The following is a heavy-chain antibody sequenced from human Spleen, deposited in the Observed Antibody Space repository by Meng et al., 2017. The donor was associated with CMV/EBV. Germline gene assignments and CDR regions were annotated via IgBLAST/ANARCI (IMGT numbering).Heavy chain of an antibody. CDR2: IRHDATNI. Sequence: GKSLMISCAGSGSTLRSSGMHGVRQAPGTGLEWLSFIRHDATNIYYADSVKGRFTVSRDNSKNTLYLRMNSLRPEDTGVYYCVKDWGYCSTINCPAMDVWGQGTTVTVSS. J-gene: IGHJ6*02. CDR1: GSTLRSSG. D-gene: IGHD2-2*01. CDR3: VKDWGYCSTINCPAMDV. V-gene: IGHV3-30*02.